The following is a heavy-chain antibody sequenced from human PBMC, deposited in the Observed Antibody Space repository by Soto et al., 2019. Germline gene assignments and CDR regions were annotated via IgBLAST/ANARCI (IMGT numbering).Heavy chain of an antibody. J-gene: IGHJ4*02. V-gene: IGHV3-73*01. D-gene: IGHD2-15*01. CDR3: TSRYCSGGSCYGYYFGY. Sequence: EVQLVESGGGLVQPGGSLKLSCAASGFTFSGSAMHWVRQASGKGLEWVGRIRSKANSYATAYAASVKGRFTISRDDSKNTAYLQTNSRKTEDTAVYYCTSRYCSGGSCYGYYFGYWGQGTLVTVSS. CDR2: IRSKANSYAT. CDR1: GFTFSGSA.